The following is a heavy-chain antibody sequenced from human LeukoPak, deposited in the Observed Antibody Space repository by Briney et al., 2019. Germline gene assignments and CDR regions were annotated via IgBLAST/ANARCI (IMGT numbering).Heavy chain of an antibody. D-gene: IGHD4-17*01. J-gene: IGHJ4*02. CDR1: GYTFTSYY. CDR3: ARAATVTTHFDY. CDR2: ISAYNGNT. V-gene: IGHV1-18*04. Sequence: ASVKVSCKASGYTFTSYYMHWVRQAPGQGLEWMGWISAYNGNTNYAQKLQGRVTMTTDTSTSTAYMELRSLRSDDTAVYYCARAATVTTHFDYWGQGTLVTVSS.